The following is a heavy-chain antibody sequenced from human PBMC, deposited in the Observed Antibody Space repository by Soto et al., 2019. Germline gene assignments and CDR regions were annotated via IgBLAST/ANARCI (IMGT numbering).Heavy chain of an antibody. D-gene: IGHD2-15*01. CDR3: AMCGGGGGRINWFHP. J-gene: IGHJ5*02. CDR2: IYHSGST. V-gene: IGHV4-61*08. CDR1: GGSISSGGYY. Sequence: SETLSLTCTVSGGSISSGGYYWSWIRQHPGKGLEWIGEIYHSGSTNYNPSLKSRVTISVDTSKNQFSLKLSSVTAADTAVYYCAMCGGGGGRINWFHPWGPGILVYGFS.